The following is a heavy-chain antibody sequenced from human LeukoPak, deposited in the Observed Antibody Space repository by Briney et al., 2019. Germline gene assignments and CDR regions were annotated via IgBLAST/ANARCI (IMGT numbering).Heavy chain of an antibody. CDR3: ARDFHRYYYDSSGYNAFDI. V-gene: IGHV3-48*04. J-gene: IGHJ3*02. CDR2: ISSISSSST. CDR1: GFTFSSYS. Sequence: GGYLRLSRAASGFTFSSYSMNWVRQAPGKGLEWVSYISSISSSSTYYADSVKGRFTISRDNAKNSLYLQMNSLRAENTAVYYCARDFHRYYYDSSGYNAFDIWGQGTMVTVSS. D-gene: IGHD3-22*01.